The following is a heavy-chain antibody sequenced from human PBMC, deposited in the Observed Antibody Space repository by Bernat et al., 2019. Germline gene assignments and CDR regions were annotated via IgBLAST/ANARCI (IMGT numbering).Heavy chain of an antibody. D-gene: IGHD1-26*01. CDR3: PWETSIYSGMDV. CDR2: IKSKRAGETR. J-gene: IGHJ6*02. Sequence: EVELVESGGDLVKPGGSLRLPCAVSGITFSDAWMSWVRQAPGKGLEWVGRIKSKRAGETRDYAAPVKGRSTISRDDSKSTLYLQMNSLTTEDTAVYYCPWETSIYSGMDVWGQGPPVPVS. CDR1: GITFSDAW. V-gene: IGHV3-15*01.